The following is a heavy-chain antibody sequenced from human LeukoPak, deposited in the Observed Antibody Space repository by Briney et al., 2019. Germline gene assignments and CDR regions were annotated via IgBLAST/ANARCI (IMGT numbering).Heavy chain of an antibody. CDR1: GGTFSSYA. V-gene: IGHV1-69*13. J-gene: IGHJ4*02. Sequence: EASVKVSCKASGGTFSSYAISWVRQAPGQGLEWMGGIIPIFGTANYAQKFQGRVTITADESTSTAYMELSSLRSEDTAVYYCARAGEEDGGVVVPAANWYYFDYWGQGTLVTVSS. CDR3: ARAGEEDGGVVVPAANWYYFDY. D-gene: IGHD2-2*01. CDR2: IIPIFGTA.